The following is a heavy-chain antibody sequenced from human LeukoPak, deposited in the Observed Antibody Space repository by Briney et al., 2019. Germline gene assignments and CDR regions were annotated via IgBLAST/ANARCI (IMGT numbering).Heavy chain of an antibody. CDR3: ARIGSAAFTDY. CDR1: GFTFSAYA. Sequence: GGSLRLSCEASGFTFSAYAMTWVRQAPGKGLEWVSAISDSGGAIYYADSVKGRFTMSRDNSKSSLFLQMNSLRAEDTAVYYCARIGSAAFTDYWGQGTLVTVSS. J-gene: IGHJ4*02. CDR2: ISDSGGAI. V-gene: IGHV3-23*01. D-gene: IGHD3-3*02.